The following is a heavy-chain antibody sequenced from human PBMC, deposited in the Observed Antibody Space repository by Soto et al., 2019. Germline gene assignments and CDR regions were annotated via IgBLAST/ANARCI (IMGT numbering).Heavy chain of an antibody. CDR3: ARVRFGTSVMDV. CDR2: INSDGSST. J-gene: IGHJ6*02. Sequence: HPGGSLRLSCAASGFTFSSYWMHWVRQAPGKGLVWVSRINSDGSSTSYADSVKGRFTISRDNAKNTLYLQMNSLRAEDTAVYYCARVRFGTSVMDVCGQGTTVTVSS. CDR1: GFTFSSYW. V-gene: IGHV3-74*01. D-gene: IGHD3-3*01.